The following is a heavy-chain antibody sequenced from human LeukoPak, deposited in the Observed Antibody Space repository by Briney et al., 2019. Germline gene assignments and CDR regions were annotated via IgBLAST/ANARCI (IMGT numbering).Heavy chain of an antibody. CDR3: ARYQVGATHFDY. D-gene: IGHD1-26*01. J-gene: IGHJ4*02. V-gene: IGHV1-69*13. CDR1: GYTFTSYA. Sequence: ASVKVSCKASGYTFTSYAISWVRQAPGQGLEWMGGIIPNFGTANYAQKFQGRVTITADESTSTAYMELSSLRSEDTAVYYCARYQVGATHFDYWGQGTLVTVSS. CDR2: IIPNFGTA.